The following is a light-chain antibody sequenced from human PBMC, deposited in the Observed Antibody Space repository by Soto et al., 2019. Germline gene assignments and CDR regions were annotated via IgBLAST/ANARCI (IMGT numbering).Light chain of an antibody. CDR2: GTS. J-gene: IGKJ4*01. Sequence: ENVLTQSPGTLSLSPGERATLSCRASPTLINNYLAWYQQKPGQSPRLLVYGTSTRATGIPDRFSGSGSGTDFTLSINRPEPEDCGLYYCQQYGSSPLTFGGGTKVEIK. CDR1: PTLINNY. CDR3: QQYGSSPLT. V-gene: IGKV3-20*01.